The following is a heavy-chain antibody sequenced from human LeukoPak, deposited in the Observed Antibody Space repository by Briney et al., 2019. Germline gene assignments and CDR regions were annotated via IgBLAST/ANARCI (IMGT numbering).Heavy chain of an antibody. CDR1: GYTFTSYG. J-gene: IGHJ3*02. Sequence: ASVKXSCKASGYTFTSYGISWVRQXPGQGLEWMGWISAYNGNTNYAQKLQGRVTMTTDTSTSTAYMELRSLRSDDTAVYYCARRDHSSGYYCAFDIWGQGTMVTVSS. CDR2: ISAYNGNT. V-gene: IGHV1-18*01. D-gene: IGHD3-22*01. CDR3: ARRDHSSGYYCAFDI.